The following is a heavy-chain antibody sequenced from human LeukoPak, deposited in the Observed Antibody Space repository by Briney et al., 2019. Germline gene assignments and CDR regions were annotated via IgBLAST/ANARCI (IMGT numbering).Heavy chain of an antibody. CDR3: SY. V-gene: IGHV3-23*01. J-gene: IGHJ4*02. D-gene: IGHD5/OR15-5a*01. Sequence: GGSLRLSCAASGFTLSSYAMTWVRQAPGKGLEWVSDIGDSGATTYYADSVKGWFTISRDNSKNTLYLQMSSLRAEDTAVYYLSYWGQGTLVTVSS. CDR2: IGDSGATT. CDR1: GFTLSSYA.